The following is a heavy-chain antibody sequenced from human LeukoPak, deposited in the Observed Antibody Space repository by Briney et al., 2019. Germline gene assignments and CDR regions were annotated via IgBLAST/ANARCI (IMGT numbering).Heavy chain of an antibody. CDR3: VTDWPVW. CDR1: GFTFSASG. Sequence: GGSLRLSCAVSGFTFSASGMHWVRXAPGKGLEWLSYISNDNSIINYADSVKARFTISKDNVKTSVFLQMNSLRADDTAVYFCVTDWPVWWGQGTLVTVSS. D-gene: IGHD3-16*01. J-gene: IGHJ4*02. CDR2: ISNDNSII. V-gene: IGHV3-48*01.